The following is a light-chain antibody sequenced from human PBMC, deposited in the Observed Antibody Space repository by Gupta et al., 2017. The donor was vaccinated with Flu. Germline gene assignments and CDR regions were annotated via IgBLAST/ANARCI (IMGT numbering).Light chain of an antibody. CDR3: QQYDSSRGS. CDR2: GAS. J-gene: IGKJ2*04. Sequence: ELVLTQSPGALSLSPWERATLSCRASQTVSNGDLAWYQQRPGQAPRLLIYGASSRATGIPDRFSGSGSGTDFTLTISRLEPEDFAVYYCQQYDSSRGSFGQGTKLEIK. CDR1: QTVSNGD. V-gene: IGKV3-20*01.